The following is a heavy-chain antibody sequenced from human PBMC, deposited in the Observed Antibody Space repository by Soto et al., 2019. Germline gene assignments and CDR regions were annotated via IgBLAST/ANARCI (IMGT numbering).Heavy chain of an antibody. J-gene: IGHJ6*02. CDR1: GYNFAGYW. CDR2: IYPSDSDT. Sequence: GESLKISCKGSGYNFAGYWIAWVRQMPGKGLELMGIIYPSDSDTRYRPSFQGQVTISADKSISTGYLQWSSLKASDTAMYYCARYCSSSSCSQLYGMDVWGQGTTVTVSS. V-gene: IGHV5-51*01. D-gene: IGHD2-15*01. CDR3: ARYCSSSSCSQLYGMDV.